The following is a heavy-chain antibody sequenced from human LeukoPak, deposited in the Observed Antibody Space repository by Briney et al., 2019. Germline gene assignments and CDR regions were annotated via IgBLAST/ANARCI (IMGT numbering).Heavy chain of an antibody. CDR3: ARLWTVTGNYFDN. J-gene: IGHJ4*02. CDR2: INHSGST. V-gene: IGHV4-34*01. D-gene: IGHD6-19*01. Sequence: SETLSLTCAVYGGSFSGYYWSWIRQPPGKGLEWIGEINHSGSTNYNPSLKSRVTISVDTSKNQFSLKLSSVTAADTALYYCARLWTVTGNYFDNWGQGTLVTVSS. CDR1: GGSFSGYY.